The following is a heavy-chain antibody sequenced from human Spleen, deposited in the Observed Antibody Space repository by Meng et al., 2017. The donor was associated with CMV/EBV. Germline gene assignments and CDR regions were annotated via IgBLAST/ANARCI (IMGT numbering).Heavy chain of an antibody. CDR1: GGSMSSSSYY. Sequence: SETLSLTCTVSGGSMSSSSYYWSWMRRPPGKGLEWIGTINYSGNLYYTPSLMSRVTISLDTSKKQFSLRLNSVTAADTAVYYCARGCYTTSCYRGSFDYWGQGKVVTVSS. V-gene: IGHV4-39*07. D-gene: IGHD2-2*02. CDR3: ARGCYTTSCYRGSFDY. J-gene: IGHJ4*02. CDR2: INYSGNL.